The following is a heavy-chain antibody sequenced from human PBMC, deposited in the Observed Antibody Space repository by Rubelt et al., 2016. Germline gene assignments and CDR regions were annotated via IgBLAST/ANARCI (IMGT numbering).Heavy chain of an antibody. CDR1: GFTFSSYS. CDR2: IWYDGSNK. Sequence: VQLVESGGGLVKPGGSLRLSCAASGFTFSSYSMNWVRQAPGKGLEWVAVIWYDGSNKYYADSVKGRFTISRDNSKNTLYLQMNSLRAEDTAVYYCARDLQLGIIARLDYWGQGTLVTVSP. D-gene: IGHD1-1*01. J-gene: IGHJ4*02. V-gene: IGHV3-33*08. CDR3: ARDLQLGIIARLDY.